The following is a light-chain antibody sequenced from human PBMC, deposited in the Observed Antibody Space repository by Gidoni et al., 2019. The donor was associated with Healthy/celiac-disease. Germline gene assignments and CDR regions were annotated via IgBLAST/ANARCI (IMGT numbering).Light chain of an antibody. CDR2: DAA. Sequence: EIVMTQSPATLSLSPGERATLSCRASQSVSSYLAWYQQKPGQAPRLLIYDAATRATGIPARFIGSGSGTDFTLTIISLEPDDFAVYYCQQRSNWPQITFGQGTRLEIK. CDR1: QSVSSY. V-gene: IGKV3-11*01. CDR3: QQRSNWPQIT. J-gene: IGKJ5*01.